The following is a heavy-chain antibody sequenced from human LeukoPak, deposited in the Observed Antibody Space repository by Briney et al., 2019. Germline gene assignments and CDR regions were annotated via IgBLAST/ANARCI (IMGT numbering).Heavy chain of an antibody. CDR1: GFSFDDYA. J-gene: IGHJ4*02. CDR2: IGWNGGGI. D-gene: IGHD2-21*02. Sequence: HPGGSLRLSCAASGFSFDDYAMPWVRHAPGKGLEWVSGIGWNGGGIVYADSVKGRFTISRDNAKNSLYLQMNSLGAEDTALYYCVKLTAAGFVDYWGQGTLVTVSS. V-gene: IGHV3-9*01. CDR3: VKLTAAGFVDY.